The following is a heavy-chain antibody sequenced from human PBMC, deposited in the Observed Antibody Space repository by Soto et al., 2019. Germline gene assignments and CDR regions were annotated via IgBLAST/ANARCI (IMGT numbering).Heavy chain of an antibody. V-gene: IGHV3-74*01. CDR2: INSDGSST. CDR3: ARDTWIQLGLNYYYGMDV. Sequence: GGALRLSCAASGFTFSSYWMHWVRQAPGKGLVWVSRINSDGSSTSYADSVKGRFTISRDNAKNTLYLQMNSLRAEDTAVYYCARDTWIQLGLNYYYGMDVWGQGTTVTVSS. CDR1: GFTFSSYW. D-gene: IGHD5-18*01. J-gene: IGHJ6*02.